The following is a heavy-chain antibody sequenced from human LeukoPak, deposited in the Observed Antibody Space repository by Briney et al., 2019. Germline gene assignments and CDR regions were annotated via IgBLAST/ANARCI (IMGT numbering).Heavy chain of an antibody. J-gene: IGHJ4*02. CDR2: IYHSGST. D-gene: IGHD5-12*01. CDR3: ARGYSGYESYFDY. V-gene: IGHV4-30-2*01. CDR1: GGSISSGGYS. Sequence: SQTLSLTCAVSGGSISSGGYSWSWIRQPPGKGLEWIRYIYHSGSTYYNPSLKSRVTISVDRSKNQFSLKLSSVTAADTAVYYCARGYSGYESYFDYWGQGTLVTVSS.